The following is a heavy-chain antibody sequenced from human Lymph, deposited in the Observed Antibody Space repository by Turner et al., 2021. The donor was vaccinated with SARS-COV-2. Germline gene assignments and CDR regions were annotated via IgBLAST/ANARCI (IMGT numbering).Heavy chain of an antibody. CDR1: GYTFPGYY. D-gene: IGHD3-3*01. CDR2: INPNSGGT. J-gene: IGHJ6*02. V-gene: IGHV1-2*02. CDR3: ARDVERYNDFWSGYSGGYGLDV. Sequence: QVQLVQSGAEVKKPGASVNVSCTASGYTFPGYYMHWVRQAPGQGLEWMGWINPNSGGTNYAQKFQGRVTMTRDTSISTAYMELSRLRSDDTAVYYCARDVERYNDFWSGYSGGYGLDVWGQGTTVTVSS.